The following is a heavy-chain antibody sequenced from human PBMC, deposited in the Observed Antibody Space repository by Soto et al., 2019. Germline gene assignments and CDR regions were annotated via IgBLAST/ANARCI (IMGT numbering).Heavy chain of an antibody. Sequence: LRLSCAVSGFTFSRFWMGWVRQAPGRGLEWVADIQQDGSEKYYVDSVKGRFTMSKDNVKNSLYLQMNSLGAEDTAVYYCARVRYGGYSYYFDYWGQGALVTVSS. CDR2: IQQDGSEK. J-gene: IGHJ4*02. D-gene: IGHD4-17*01. CDR3: ARVRYGGYSYYFDY. CDR1: GFTFSRFW. V-gene: IGHV3-7*03.